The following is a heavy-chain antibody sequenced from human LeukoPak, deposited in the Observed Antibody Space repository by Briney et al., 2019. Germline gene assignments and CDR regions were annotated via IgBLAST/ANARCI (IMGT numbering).Heavy chain of an antibody. Sequence: GGSLRLSCAASGFTFSGDTMNWVRQAPGKGLEWVSSISSSSSYIYYADSMKGRFTISRDNAKNSLYLQMNSLRAEDTAVYYCARDFSGDYWGQGTLVTVSS. J-gene: IGHJ4*02. V-gene: IGHV3-21*01. D-gene: IGHD1-14*01. CDR1: GFTFSGDT. CDR2: ISSSSSYI. CDR3: ARDFSGDY.